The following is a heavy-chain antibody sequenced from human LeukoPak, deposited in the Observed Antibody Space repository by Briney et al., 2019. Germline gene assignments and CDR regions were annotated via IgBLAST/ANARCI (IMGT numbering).Heavy chain of an antibody. D-gene: IGHD5-24*01. CDR1: GFTFSSYA. CDR2: INHSGST. V-gene: IGHV4-34*01. Sequence: GSLRLSCAASGFTFSSYAMSWIRQPPGKGLEWIGEINHSGSTNYNPSLKSRVTISVDTSKNQFSLKLSSVTAADTAVYYCARSGGSSREVENYFDYWGQGTLVTVSS. CDR3: ARSGGSSREVENYFDY. J-gene: IGHJ4*02.